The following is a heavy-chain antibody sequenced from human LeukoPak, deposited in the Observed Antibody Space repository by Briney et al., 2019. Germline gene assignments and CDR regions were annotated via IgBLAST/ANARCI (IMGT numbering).Heavy chain of an antibody. Sequence: SETLFLTCTVSGDSINNYYWSWIRQPAGKGLEWIGRIYTRGSTNYNPSLKSRVTMSVVTSKNQFSLKLSSVTAADTAVYYCARGRYCSADICSGGDAFDIWGQGTMVSVSS. V-gene: IGHV4-4*07. CDR2: IYTRGST. CDR3: ARGRYCSADICSGGDAFDI. D-gene: IGHD2-15*01. J-gene: IGHJ3*02. CDR1: GDSINNYY.